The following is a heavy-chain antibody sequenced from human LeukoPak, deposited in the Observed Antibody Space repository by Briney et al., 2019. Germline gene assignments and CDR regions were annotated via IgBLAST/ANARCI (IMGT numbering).Heavy chain of an antibody. V-gene: IGHV3-30*04. J-gene: IGHJ4*02. Sequence: GGSLRLSCAASGFTFSTYALHWVRQAPGTGLEWVAVISSDGKSRIYADSVKGRFTISRDNSKNRLFLQMNSLRTEDTAVYYCARDPMADFDYWGQGALVTVSS. CDR3: ARDPMADFDY. CDR1: GFTFSTYA. CDR2: ISSDGKSR. D-gene: IGHD2-8*01.